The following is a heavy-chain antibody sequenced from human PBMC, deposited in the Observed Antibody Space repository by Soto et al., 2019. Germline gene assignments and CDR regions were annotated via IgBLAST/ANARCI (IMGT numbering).Heavy chain of an antibody. CDR3: ASGGYSSSYHYYYYGMDV. Sequence: GASVKVSCKASGGTFSSYAISWVRQAPGQGLEWMGGIIPIFGTANYAQKFQGRVTITADESTSTAYMELSSLRSEDTAVYYCASGGYSSSYHYYYYGMDVWGQGTTVTV. J-gene: IGHJ6*02. CDR2: IIPIFGTA. V-gene: IGHV1-69*13. D-gene: IGHD6-6*01. CDR1: GGTFSSYA.